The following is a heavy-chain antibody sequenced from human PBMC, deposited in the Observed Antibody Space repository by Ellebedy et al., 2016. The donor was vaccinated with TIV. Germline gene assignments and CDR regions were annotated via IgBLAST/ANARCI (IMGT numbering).Heavy chain of an antibody. Sequence: SETLSLXCSVSGGSLSSSGSYWTWIRQPPGKGLEWIGYIYFTGSTYSKASLRSRVAISLDTSKNQFSLKLNSVTAAYTAVYYCARFRSGIVVAPAHYGMDVWGQGTTVTVSS. CDR2: IYFTGST. V-gene: IGHV4-31*03. J-gene: IGHJ6*02. D-gene: IGHD2-2*01. CDR1: GGSLSSSGSY. CDR3: ARFRSGIVVAPAHYGMDV.